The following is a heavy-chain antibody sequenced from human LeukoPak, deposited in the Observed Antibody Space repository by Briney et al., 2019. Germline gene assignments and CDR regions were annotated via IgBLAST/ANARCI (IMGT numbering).Heavy chain of an antibody. CDR2: INHSGST. J-gene: IGHJ4*02. V-gene: IGHV4-34*01. Sequence: SETLSLTCAVYGGSFSGYYWSWIRQPPGKGLEWIGEINHSGSTNYNPSLKSRVTISVDTSKNHFSLELFSVTAADTAVYYCARKAGDHWGQGTLVTVSS. CDR3: ARKAGDH. CDR1: GGSFSGYY.